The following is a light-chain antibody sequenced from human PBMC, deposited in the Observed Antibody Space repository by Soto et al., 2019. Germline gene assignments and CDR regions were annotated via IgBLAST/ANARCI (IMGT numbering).Light chain of an antibody. J-gene: IGLJ1*01. CDR3: SSYAGSDTFV. CDR1: SSDVGGYNF. Sequence: QSVLSQPPSPSGSPGQSVTISCTGTSSDVGGYNFVSWYQQHPDKVPKVMIYEVTKRPSGVPDRLSGSKSGNTASLTIAGLQAEDEAHYYCSSYAGSDTFVFGTGTKVTVL. V-gene: IGLV2-8*01. CDR2: EVT.